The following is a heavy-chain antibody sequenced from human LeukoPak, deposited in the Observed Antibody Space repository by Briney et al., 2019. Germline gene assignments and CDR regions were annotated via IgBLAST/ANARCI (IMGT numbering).Heavy chain of an antibody. J-gene: IGHJ1*01. CDR1: GFTFSSYS. D-gene: IGHD3-22*01. CDR2: ISSSSSTI. V-gene: IGHV3-48*04. CDR3: ARKSTYYYDSSGYSGSAEYFQH. Sequence: GGSLRLSCAASGFTFSSYSMNWVRQAPGKGLEWVSYISSSSSTIYYADSVKGRFTISRDNAKNSLYLQMNSLRAEDTAVYYCARKSTYYYDSSGYSGSAEYFQHWGQGTLVTVSS.